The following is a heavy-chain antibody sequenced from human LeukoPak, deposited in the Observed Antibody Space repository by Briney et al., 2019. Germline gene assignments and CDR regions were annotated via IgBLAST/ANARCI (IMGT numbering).Heavy chain of an antibody. J-gene: IGHJ5*02. D-gene: IGHD3-22*01. V-gene: IGHV3-23*01. CDR1: GFTFSSSA. CDR2: ISGSGGST. Sequence: PGGSLRLSCAASGFTFSSSAMSWVRQAPGTGLEWVSSISGSGGSTYYADSVKGRFTISRDNSKNTLYLQMNSLRAEDTALYYCAKAPGGYYPAWGQGTLVTVSS. CDR3: AKAPGGYYPA.